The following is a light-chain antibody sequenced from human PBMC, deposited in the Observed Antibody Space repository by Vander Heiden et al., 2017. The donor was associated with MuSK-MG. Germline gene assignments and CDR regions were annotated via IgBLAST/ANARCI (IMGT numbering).Light chain of an antibody. CDR1: QDVGTY. CDR3: QQYDSDFPIA. CDR2: DVS. V-gene: IGKV1-33*01. Sequence: DTSITQSASSLSASVGDRGTITCQASQDVGTYLNWYQQKPGKAPILLIYDVSRLETGVTSRFSGSGSGTYFTLTIRSLQPEDIATYYCQQYDSDFPIAFGGGTKVEIK. J-gene: IGKJ4*01.